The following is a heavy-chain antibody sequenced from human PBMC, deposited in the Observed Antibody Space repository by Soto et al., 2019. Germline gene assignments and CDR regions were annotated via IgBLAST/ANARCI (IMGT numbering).Heavy chain of an antibody. J-gene: IGHJ5*02. CDR1: GFTFSTYW. Sequence: EVQLVESGGGLVQPGGSLRLSCAASGFTFSTYWMHWIRQVPGKGLEWVSRINSDASHTYYADSEKGRFTISRDNAKNTLHLELNSMRAEDTAVYYCVRAGNCITTNCYGNCFDPRGQGTLVTVAS. CDR2: INSDASHT. D-gene: IGHD2-2*01. CDR3: VRAGNCITTNCYGNCFDP. V-gene: IGHV3-74*01.